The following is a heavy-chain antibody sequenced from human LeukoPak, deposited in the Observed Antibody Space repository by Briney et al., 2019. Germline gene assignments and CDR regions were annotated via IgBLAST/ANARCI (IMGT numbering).Heavy chain of an antibody. V-gene: IGHV3-23*01. CDR3: AKNAGSATLLYYLDY. CDR2: ISGSGDAT. J-gene: IGHJ4*02. Sequence: PGGTLRLSCGASGFTFSNYGMSWVRQAPGKGLEWVSGISGSGDATYYAGSVKGRFTISRDNSKDTLYLQMNSLRAEDTAVYYCAKNAGSATLLYYLDYRGQGTLVTVSS. CDR1: GFTFSNYG. D-gene: IGHD3-10*01.